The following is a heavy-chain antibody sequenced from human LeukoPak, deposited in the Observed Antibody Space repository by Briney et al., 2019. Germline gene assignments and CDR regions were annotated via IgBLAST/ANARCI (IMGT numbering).Heavy chain of an antibody. Sequence: GGSLRLSCTASGFTFGDYAMSWVRQAPGKGLEWVGFIRSKAYGGTTEYAASVKGRFTISRDDSKSIAYLQMNSLKTEDTAVYYCTREFAIPVQLERRSYYYYGMDVWGKGTTVTVSS. CDR1: GFTFGDYA. D-gene: IGHD1-1*01. CDR3: TREFAIPVQLERRSYYYYGMDV. CDR2: IRSKAYGGTT. J-gene: IGHJ6*04. V-gene: IGHV3-49*04.